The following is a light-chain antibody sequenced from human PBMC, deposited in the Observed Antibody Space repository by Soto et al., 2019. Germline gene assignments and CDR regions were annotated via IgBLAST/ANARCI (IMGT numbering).Light chain of an antibody. Sequence: AIQMAQSPSSLSASVADRVTTTFLASQGIRNDLGWYQQKPGKAPKFLIYDVSTLESGVPSRFSGSGSGTEFTLTISSLQSEDFAEYHCQQYNNWPQTFGQGTKVDI. CDR1: QGIRND. CDR3: QQYNNWPQT. J-gene: IGKJ1*01. CDR2: DVS. V-gene: IGKV1D-13*01.